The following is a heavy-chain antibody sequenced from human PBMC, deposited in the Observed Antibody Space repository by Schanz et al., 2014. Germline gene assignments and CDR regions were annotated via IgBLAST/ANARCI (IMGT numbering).Heavy chain of an antibody. CDR3: ARDRLECGAECYSVEVFEI. J-gene: IGHJ4*02. CDR2: INPSGGST. D-gene: IGHD2-21*01. V-gene: IGHV1-46*01. Sequence: QVQLVQSGAEVKKPGASVKVSCKASGYTFTSDSMHWVRQAPGQGLEWMGMINPSGGSTTYAQKFQGRVTRTRDTSTSTVYMELSSLRSEDTAVYYCARDRLECGAECYSVEVFEIWGQGTLVIVSS. CDR1: GYTFTSDS.